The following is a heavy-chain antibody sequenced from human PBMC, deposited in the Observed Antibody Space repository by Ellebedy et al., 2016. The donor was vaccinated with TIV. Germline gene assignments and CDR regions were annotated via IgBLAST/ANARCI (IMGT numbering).Heavy chain of an antibody. CDR3: AKDVSVGTTQSFYGMDV. Sequence: GESLKIPCVASGFPFSNYAMNWVRQAPGKGLEWVSTLVGSSGSTYYADSVQGRFTVSRDNPKNTLYLQMNSLRAEDTAVYYCAKDVSVGTTQSFYGMDVWGQGTTVTVSS. J-gene: IGHJ6*02. CDR2: LVGSSGST. V-gene: IGHV3-23*01. CDR1: GFPFSNYA. D-gene: IGHD1-7*01.